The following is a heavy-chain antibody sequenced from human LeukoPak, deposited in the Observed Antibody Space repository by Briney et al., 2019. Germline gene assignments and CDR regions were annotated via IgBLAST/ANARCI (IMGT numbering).Heavy chain of an antibody. Sequence: GASVKVSCKASGYTFTSYGISWVRQAPGQGLEWMGWISAYNGNTNYAQKFQGRVTMTRNTSISTAYMELSSLRSEDTAVYYCARVSSDYGEYRFDYWGQGTLVTVSS. J-gene: IGHJ4*02. CDR1: GYTFTSYG. D-gene: IGHD4-17*01. V-gene: IGHV1-18*01. CDR2: ISAYNGNT. CDR3: ARVSSDYGEYRFDY.